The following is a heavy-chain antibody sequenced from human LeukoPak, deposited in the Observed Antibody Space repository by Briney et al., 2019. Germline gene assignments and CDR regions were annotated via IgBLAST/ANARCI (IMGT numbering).Heavy chain of an antibody. D-gene: IGHD1-7*01. CDR1: GGSFSGYY. Sequence: SETLSLTCAVYGGSFSGYYWSWIRQPPGKGLEWIGEIGHSGDTKYNASLKSRVSLSVDTSKNQISLKINFVTAADTALYYCARGHLRTGTREFDSWGQGTLVIVSS. V-gene: IGHV4-34*01. CDR2: IGHSGDT. J-gene: IGHJ4*02. CDR3: ARGHLRTGTREFDS.